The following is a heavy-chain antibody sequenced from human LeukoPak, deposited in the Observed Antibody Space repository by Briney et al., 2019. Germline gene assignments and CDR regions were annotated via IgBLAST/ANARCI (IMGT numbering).Heavy chain of an antibody. D-gene: IGHD6-19*01. CDR3: ARQVAGTDY. Sequence: GGSLRLSCAASGFTFSSYEMNWVRQAPGKGLEWVSYISSSGSTIYYADSVKGRFTISRDNAKNSLYLQMNSLRAEYTAVYYCARQVAGTDYWGQGTLVTVSS. J-gene: IGHJ4*02. CDR1: GFTFSSYE. CDR2: ISSSGSTI. V-gene: IGHV3-48*03.